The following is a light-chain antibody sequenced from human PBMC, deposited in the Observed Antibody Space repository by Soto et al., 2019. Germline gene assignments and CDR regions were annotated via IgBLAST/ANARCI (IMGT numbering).Light chain of an antibody. CDR2: KAS. CDR1: QSVSTW. CDR3: QQYNDLWT. Sequence: DIQMTQSPSTLSASVGDRVTITCRASQSVSTWLAWYQQKPGKAPNLLIYKASSLESGVPSRFSGGGSGTEFTLTISSLQPDDFATYYCQQYNDLWTFGQGTKVEIK. V-gene: IGKV1-5*03. J-gene: IGKJ1*01.